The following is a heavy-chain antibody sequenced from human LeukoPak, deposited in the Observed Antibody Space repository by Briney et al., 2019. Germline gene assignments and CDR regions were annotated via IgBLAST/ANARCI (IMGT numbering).Heavy chain of an antibody. CDR1: GYTFTSYG. D-gene: IGHD2-2*01. V-gene: IGHV1-69*05. Sequence: SVKVSCKASGYTFTSYGISWVRQAPGQELEWMGGIIPIFGTANYAQKFQGRVTITTDESTSTAYMELSSLRSEDTAVYYCARADCSSTSCYSRSHWFDPWGQGTLVTVSS. CDR3: ARADCSSTSCYSRSHWFDP. CDR2: IIPIFGTA. J-gene: IGHJ5*02.